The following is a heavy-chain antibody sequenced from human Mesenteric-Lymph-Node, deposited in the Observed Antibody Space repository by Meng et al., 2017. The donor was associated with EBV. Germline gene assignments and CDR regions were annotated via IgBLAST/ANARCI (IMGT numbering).Heavy chain of an antibody. V-gene: IGHV4-59*01. CDR3: ARDIRGYNYQLYFDY. CDR2: IYYTGST. Sequence: QVQLQESGPGLVKPSETLSLTCTVSGGSISSYYWSWIRQPPGKGLEWIGYIYYTGSTNYNPSLKSRVTISVDTSKNQFSLKLSSVTAADTAVYYCARDIRGYNYQLYFDYWGQGTLVTVSS. D-gene: IGHD5-18*01. J-gene: IGHJ4*02. CDR1: GGSISSYY.